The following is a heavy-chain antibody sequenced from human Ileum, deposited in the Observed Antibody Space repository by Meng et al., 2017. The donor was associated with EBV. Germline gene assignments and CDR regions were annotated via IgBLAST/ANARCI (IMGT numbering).Heavy chain of an antibody. CDR1: GYRFTAFG. Sequence: GLKKTGGPVVDSCRAAGYRFTAFGISCVRQAPGQGAELMGWITTYNGDTKYAQKFQGRVTMTRETSTNTAYMELPSLRSDDTAVYYCARTYYGSYGFDYWGQGTLVTVSS. CDR3: ARTYYGSYGFDY. J-gene: IGHJ4*02. D-gene: IGHD3-10*01. CDR2: ITTYNGDT. V-gene: IGHV1-18*01.